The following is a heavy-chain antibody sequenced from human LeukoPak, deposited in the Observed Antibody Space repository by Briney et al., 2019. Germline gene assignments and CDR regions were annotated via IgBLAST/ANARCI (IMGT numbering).Heavy chain of an antibody. V-gene: IGHV1-46*01. CDR1: GYTFTSYY. CDR2: INPSGGST. CDR3: ARVRLGRDVYFDY. J-gene: IGHJ4*02. Sequence: ASVWVSCKASGYTFTSYYMHWVRQAPGQGLEWMGIINPSGGSTSYAQKFQGRVTMTRDTSTSTVYMELSSLRSEDTAVYYCARVRLGRDVYFDYWGQGTLFTVSP. D-gene: IGHD3/OR15-3a*01.